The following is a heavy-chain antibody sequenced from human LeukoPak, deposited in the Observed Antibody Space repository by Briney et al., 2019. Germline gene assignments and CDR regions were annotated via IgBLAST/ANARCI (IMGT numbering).Heavy chain of an antibody. CDR2: IDVSGDTE. J-gene: IGHJ4*02. CDR1: GFTITNYG. V-gene: IGHV3-23*01. Sequence: GGSLRLSCAVSGFTITNYGMSWVRQAPGKGLEWVSAIDVSGDTEYYADSVKGRFIISRENSRNTLYLQINSLRGEDTALYYCAQGYSSGWYPNWGQGTLVTVSS. D-gene: IGHD6-19*01. CDR3: AQGYSSGWYPN.